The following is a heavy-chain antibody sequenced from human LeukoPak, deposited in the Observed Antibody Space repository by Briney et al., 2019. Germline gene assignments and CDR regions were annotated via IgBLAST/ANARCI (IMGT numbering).Heavy chain of an antibody. CDR3: ARDHYYDSSGSHKRWLDP. J-gene: IGHJ5*02. Sequence: SQTLSLTCALSGDSVSSNSAAWNWIRQSPSRGLEWLGRTYYRSKWYNDYAVSVKSRITINPDTSKNQFSLQLNSVTPEDTAVYYCARDHYYDSSGSHKRWLDPWGQGTLVTVSS. D-gene: IGHD3-22*01. CDR1: GDSVSSNSAA. CDR2: TYYRSKWYN. V-gene: IGHV6-1*01.